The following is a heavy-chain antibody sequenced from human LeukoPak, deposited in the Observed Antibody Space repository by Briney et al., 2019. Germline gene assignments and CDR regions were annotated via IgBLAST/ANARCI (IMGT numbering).Heavy chain of an antibody. CDR3: AKGDPYGSGSSKVYGMDV. CDR2: ISYDGSNK. V-gene: IGHV3-30*18. D-gene: IGHD3-10*01. Sequence: GGSLRLSCAASGFTFSSYGMHWVRQAPGKGLEWVAVISYDGSNKYYADSVKGRFTISRDNAKNSLYLQMNSLRAEDTALYYCAKGDPYGSGSSKVYGMDVWGQGTTVTVSS. CDR1: GFTFSSYG. J-gene: IGHJ6*02.